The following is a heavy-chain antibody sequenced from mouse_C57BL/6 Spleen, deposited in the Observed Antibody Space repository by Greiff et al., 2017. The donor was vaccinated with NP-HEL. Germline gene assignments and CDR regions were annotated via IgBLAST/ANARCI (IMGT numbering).Heavy chain of an antibody. D-gene: IGHD4-1*01. J-gene: IGHJ2*01. CDR2: IYPGDGDT. V-gene: IGHV1-82*01. CDR1: GYAFSSSW. CDR3: ARWSNWDYFDY. Sequence: QVQLQQSGPELVKPGASVKISCKASGYAFSSSWMNWVKQRPGKGLEWIGRIYPGDGDTNYNGKFKGKATLTADKSSSTAYMQLSSLASEDSAVYFCARWSNWDYFDYWGQGTTLTVSS.